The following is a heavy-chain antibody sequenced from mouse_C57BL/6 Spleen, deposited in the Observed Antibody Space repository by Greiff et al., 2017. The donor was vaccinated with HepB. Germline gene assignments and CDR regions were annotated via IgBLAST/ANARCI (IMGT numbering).Heavy chain of an antibody. D-gene: IGHD1-1*01. CDR1: GFTFSDYG. V-gene: IGHV5-17*01. Sequence: EVKVVESGGGLVKPGGSLKLSCAASGFTFSDYGMHWVRQAPEKGLEWVAYISSGSSTIYYADTVKGRFTISRDNAKNTLFLQMTSLRSEDTAMYYCARTVLLLRSPNWYFDVWGTGTTVTVSS. J-gene: IGHJ1*03. CDR2: ISSGSSTI. CDR3: ARTVLLLRSPNWYFDV.